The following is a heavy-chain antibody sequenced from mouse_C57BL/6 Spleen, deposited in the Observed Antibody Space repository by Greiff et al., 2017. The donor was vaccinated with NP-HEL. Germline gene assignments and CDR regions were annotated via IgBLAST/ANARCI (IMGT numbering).Heavy chain of an antibody. CDR3: TRDSSYDGYSAWFAY. D-gene: IGHD2-3*01. Sequence: DVQLVESGEGLVKPGGSLKLSCAASGFTFSSYAMSWVRQTPEKRLEWVAYISSGGDYIYYADTVKGRFTISRDNARNTLYLQMSSLKSEDTAMYYCTRDSSYDGYSAWFAYWGQGTLVTVSA. CDR1: GFTFSSYA. J-gene: IGHJ3*01. V-gene: IGHV5-9-1*02. CDR2: ISSGGDYI.